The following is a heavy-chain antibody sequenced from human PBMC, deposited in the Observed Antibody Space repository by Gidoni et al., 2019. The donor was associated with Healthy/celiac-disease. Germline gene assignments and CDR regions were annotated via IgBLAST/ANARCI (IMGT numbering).Heavy chain of an antibody. Sequence: QVQLLESGPGLVKPSETLSLTCTVSGGSISSYYWSWIRQPPGKGLEWIGYIYYSGSTNYNPSLKSRVTISVDTSKNQFSLKLSSVTAADTAVYYCARHVESGSYYYFDYWGQGTLVTVSS. J-gene: IGHJ4*02. V-gene: IGHV4-59*08. D-gene: IGHD1-26*01. CDR1: GGSISSYY. CDR3: ARHVESGSYYYFDY. CDR2: IYYSGST.